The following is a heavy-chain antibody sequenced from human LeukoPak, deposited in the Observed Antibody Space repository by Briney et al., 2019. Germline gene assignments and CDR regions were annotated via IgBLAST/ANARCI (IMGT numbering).Heavy chain of an antibody. D-gene: IGHD5-12*01. V-gene: IGHV3-7*01. CDR1: GFTFSSCW. J-gene: IGHJ4*02. CDR2: IKHDGSEK. Sequence: GGSLRLSCAASGFTFSSCWMSWVRQAPGKGLEWVANIKHDGSEKYYVDSVKGRFTISRDNTKNSLYLQMSSLRAEDSAIYYCVRGDIVATPDWWGQGTLVTVSS. CDR3: VRGDIVATPDW.